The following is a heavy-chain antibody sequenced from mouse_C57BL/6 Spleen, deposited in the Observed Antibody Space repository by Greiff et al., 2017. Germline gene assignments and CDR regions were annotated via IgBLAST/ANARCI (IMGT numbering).Heavy chain of an antibody. CDR1: GFTFSDYY. CDR2: INSDGSST. CDR3: ARGRDYDFYFDY. V-gene: IGHV5-16*01. J-gene: IGHJ2*01. Sequence: EVQLVESEGGLVQPGSSMKLSCTASGFTFSDYYMAWVRQVPEQGLEWVANINSDGSSTYYLDSLKSRFTISRDNALNMLYLQMSSLKSEVTATDYCARGRDYDFYFDYWGQGTTLTVSS. D-gene: IGHD2-4*01.